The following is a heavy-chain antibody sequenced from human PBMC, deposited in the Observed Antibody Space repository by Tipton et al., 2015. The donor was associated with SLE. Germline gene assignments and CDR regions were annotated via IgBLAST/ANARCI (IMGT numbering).Heavy chain of an antibody. D-gene: IGHD3-3*01. CDR1: GGSISSYY. J-gene: IGHJ6*03. CDR2: IYYSGST. V-gene: IGHV4-59*01. Sequence: TLSLTCTVSGGSISSYYWSWIRQPPGKGLEWIGYIYYSGSTNYNPSLKSRVTISVDTSKNQFSLKLSSVTAADTAVYYCASTTIFGGYYYYMDVWGKGTPVPVSS. CDR3: ASTTIFGGYYYYMDV.